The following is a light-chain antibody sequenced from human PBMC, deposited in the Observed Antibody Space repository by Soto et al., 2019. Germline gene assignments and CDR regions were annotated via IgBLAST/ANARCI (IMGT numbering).Light chain of an antibody. CDR1: SSNIGNNY. Sequence: QSALTQPPSVSAAPGQKVTISCSGSSSNIGNNYVNWYQQLPGTAPKLLIYDNDKRPSGIPDRFSGSKSGTSATLGITGLQTGDEADYYCGTWDFSLSGGVFGGGTKLTVL. CDR3: GTWDFSLSGGV. CDR2: DND. V-gene: IGLV1-51*01. J-gene: IGLJ3*02.